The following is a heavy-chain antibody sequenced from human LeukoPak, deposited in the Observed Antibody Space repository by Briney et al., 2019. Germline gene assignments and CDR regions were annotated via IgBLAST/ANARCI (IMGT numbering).Heavy chain of an antibody. CDR2: ITYIGST. Sequence: SETLSLTCTVSGGSMNSHYWSWPRQPPGKGLEWFGYITYIGSTNYNPSLKSRVTISVDTSKNQFSLRLSSVTAADTAVYYCAREPATVSKGLDIWGQGKMVTVSS. CDR1: GGSMNSHY. V-gene: IGHV4-59*11. D-gene: IGHD4-17*01. J-gene: IGHJ3*02. CDR3: AREPATVSKGLDI.